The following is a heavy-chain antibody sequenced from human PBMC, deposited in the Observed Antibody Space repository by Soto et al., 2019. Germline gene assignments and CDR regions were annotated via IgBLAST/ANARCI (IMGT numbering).Heavy chain of an antibody. J-gene: IGHJ4*02. CDR3: AKDPPRYCSSTSCYRYFDY. CDR1: GFTFDDYA. Sequence: GGSLRLSCSASGFTFDDYAMHWVRQAPGKGLEWVSGISWNSGSIGYADSVKGRFTISRDNAKNSLYLQMNSLRAEDAALYYSAKDPPRYCSSTSCYRYFDYWGQGTLVTVSS. D-gene: IGHD2-2*01. CDR2: ISWNSGSI. V-gene: IGHV3-9*01.